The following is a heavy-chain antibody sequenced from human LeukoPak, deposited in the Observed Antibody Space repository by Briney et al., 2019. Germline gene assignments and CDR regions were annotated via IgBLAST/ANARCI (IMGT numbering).Heavy chain of an antibody. CDR3: ARAAEYYYDSSGYYPFDY. V-gene: IGHV3-21*01. Sequence: SGGSLRLSCAASGFTFSSYSMNWVRQAPGKGLEWVSSISSSSSYIYCADSVKGRFTISRDNAKNSLYLQMNSLRAEDTAVYYCARAAEYYYDSSGYYPFDYWGQGTLVTVSS. CDR2: ISSSSSYI. D-gene: IGHD3-22*01. CDR1: GFTFSSYS. J-gene: IGHJ4*02.